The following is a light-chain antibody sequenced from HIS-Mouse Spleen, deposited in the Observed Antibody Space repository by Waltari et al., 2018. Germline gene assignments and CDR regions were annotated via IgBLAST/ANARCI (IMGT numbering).Light chain of an antibody. CDR2: RNN. CDR1: SSNTASNY. J-gene: IGLJ3*02. Sequence: QSVLTQPPSASGTPGQRVTISCSGSSSNTASNYVYWYPQLPGTAPKLLIYRNNQRPSGVPDRFSGSKSGTSASLAISGLRSEDEADYYCAAWDDSLSGPVFGGGTKLTVL. CDR3: AAWDDSLSGPV. V-gene: IGLV1-47*01.